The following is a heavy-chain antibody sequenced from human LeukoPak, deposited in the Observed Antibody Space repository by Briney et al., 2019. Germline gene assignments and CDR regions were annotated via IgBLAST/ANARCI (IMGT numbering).Heavy chain of an antibody. CDR2: IYYSGST. J-gene: IGHJ4*02. CDR3: ARTHYGDYGEGIDY. D-gene: IGHD4-17*01. Sequence: SETLSLTCTVSGGSIGSSSYYWGWIRQPPGKGLEWIGSIYYSGSTYYNPSLKSRVTISVDTSKNQFSLKLSSVTAADTAVYYCARTHYGDYGEGIDYWGQGTLVTVSS. CDR1: GGSIGSSSYY. V-gene: IGHV4-39*07.